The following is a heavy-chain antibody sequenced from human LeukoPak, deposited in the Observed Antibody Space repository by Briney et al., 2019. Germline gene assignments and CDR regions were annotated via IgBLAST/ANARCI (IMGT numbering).Heavy chain of an antibody. V-gene: IGHV3-74*01. CDR3: ARDPRNYGSGSYSDY. CDR1: GFTFSSQW. Sequence: GGSLRLSCAASGFTFSSQWMHWVRQAPGKGLVWVSRLNSDGSSTNYADSVKGRFTISGDNAKNTLYLQMNNLRVEDTAVCYCARDPRNYGSGSYSDYWGQGTLVTVSS. J-gene: IGHJ4*02. CDR2: LNSDGSST. D-gene: IGHD3-10*01.